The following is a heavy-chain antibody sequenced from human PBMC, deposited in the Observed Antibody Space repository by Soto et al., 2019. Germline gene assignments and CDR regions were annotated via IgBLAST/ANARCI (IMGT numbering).Heavy chain of an antibody. CDR2: IYYSGSI. CDR1: GGSISSSSYY. CDR3: ASHVVHYDFWSGAIYYYYGMDV. V-gene: IGHV4-39*01. D-gene: IGHD3-3*01. J-gene: IGHJ6*02. Sequence: PSETLSLTCTVSGGSISSSSYYWGWIRQPPGKGLEWIGSIYYSGSIYYNPSLKSRVTISVDTSKNQFSLKLSSVTAADTAVYYCASHVVHYDFWSGAIYYYYGMDVWGQGTTVTVSS.